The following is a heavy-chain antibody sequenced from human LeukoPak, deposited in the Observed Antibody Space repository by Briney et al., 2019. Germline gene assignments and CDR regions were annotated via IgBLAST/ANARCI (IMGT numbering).Heavy chain of an antibody. Sequence: AGGSLRLSCAASGSTFSRYWMSWVRRAPGKGLEWVANINQDGSEKYYVDSVKGRFTISRDNAKNSLYLQMNSLRDGDTAVYYCARDPGQWERQYDYWGQGTLVTVSS. D-gene: IGHD1-26*01. J-gene: IGHJ4*02. CDR3: ARDPGQWERQYDY. CDR2: INQDGSEK. CDR1: GSTFSRYW. V-gene: IGHV3-7*03.